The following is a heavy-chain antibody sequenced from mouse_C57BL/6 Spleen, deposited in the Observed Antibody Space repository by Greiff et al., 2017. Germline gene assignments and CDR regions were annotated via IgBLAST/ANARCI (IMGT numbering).Heavy chain of an antibody. CDR3: ARGGSPFDY. J-gene: IGHJ2*01. V-gene: IGHV5-16*01. D-gene: IGHD1-1*02. CDR1: GFTFSDYY. CDR2: INYDGSST. Sequence: EVKVVESEGGLVQPGSSMKLSCTASGFTFSDYYMAWVRQVPEKGLEWVANINYDGSSTYYLDSLKSRFIISRDNAKNILYLQMSSLKSEDTATYYCARGGSPFDYWGQGTTLTVSS.